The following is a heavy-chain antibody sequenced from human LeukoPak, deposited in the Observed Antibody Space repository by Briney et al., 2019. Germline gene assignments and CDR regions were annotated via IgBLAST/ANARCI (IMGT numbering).Heavy chain of an antibody. CDR2: IRYDGSNK. D-gene: IGHD3-22*01. Sequence: GGSLRLSCAASGFTFSSYGMHWVRQAPGKGLEWVAFIRYDGSNKYYADSVKGRFTISRDNAKNSLYLQMNSLRAEDTAVYYCARAEDYYDSSGYYPLDYWGQGTLVTVSS. CDR1: GFTFSSYG. CDR3: ARAEDYYDSSGYYPLDY. V-gene: IGHV3-30*02. J-gene: IGHJ4*02.